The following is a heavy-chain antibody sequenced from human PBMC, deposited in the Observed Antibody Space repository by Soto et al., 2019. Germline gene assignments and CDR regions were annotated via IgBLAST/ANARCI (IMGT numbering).Heavy chain of an antibody. CDR2: MNTNSGNT. D-gene: IGHD2-8*01. Sequence: QVQLVQSGAEVKKPGASVKVSCKASGYTFTSYDISWVRQATGQGLEWMGWMNTNSGNTGYAQKFQGRITMTRNTTTSTAYVELSRLWSEATAVYYCAGEGVRGMDVWGQGTTVTVSS. J-gene: IGHJ6*02. CDR1: GYTFTSYD. V-gene: IGHV1-8*01. CDR3: AGEGVRGMDV.